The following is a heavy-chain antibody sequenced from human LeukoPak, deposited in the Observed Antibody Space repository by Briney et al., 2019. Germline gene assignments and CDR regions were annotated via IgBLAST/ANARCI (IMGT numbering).Heavy chain of an antibody. CDR3: ARDSSVGAAYFDF. D-gene: IGHD1-26*01. J-gene: IGHJ4*02. V-gene: IGHV3-33*01. Sequence: PGGSLRLSCAASGLTFSSYGMHWVRQAPGKGLEWVAVIWYDGSNKYYADSVKGRFTISRDNSKNTLYLQMNSLRPDDTAVYYCARDSSVGAAYFDFWGQGALVTVSS. CDR2: IWYDGSNK. CDR1: GLTFSSYG.